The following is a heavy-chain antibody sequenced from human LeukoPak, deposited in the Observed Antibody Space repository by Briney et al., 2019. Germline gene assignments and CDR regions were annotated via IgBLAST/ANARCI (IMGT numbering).Heavy chain of an antibody. CDR2: INCYGRST. CDR3: RTSTMIVGGWSGLFTY. V-gene: IGHV3-74*01. Sequence: GGALRLSCVACGFTCSSYWMHWVRHAPGKGLVWGSRINCYGRSTPYADSVKGRVTISRDNAKNPLYLQMNSLRAGDTAVYFCRTSTMIVGGWSGLFTYWAKGPLVTSSP. CDR1: GFTCSSYW. J-gene: IGHJ4*02. D-gene: IGHD3-22*01.